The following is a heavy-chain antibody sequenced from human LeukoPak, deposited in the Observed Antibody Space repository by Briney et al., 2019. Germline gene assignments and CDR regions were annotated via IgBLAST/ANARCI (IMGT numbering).Heavy chain of an antibody. V-gene: IGHV4-4*07. CDR3: ARVGNIVVGDYYYMDV. Sequence: SETLSLTCTVSGGSISSYYWSWIQQPAGKGLEWIGRIYTSGSTNYNPSLKSRVTMSVDTSKNQFSLKLSSVTAADTAVYYCARVGNIVVGDYYYMDVWGKGTTVTVSS. J-gene: IGHJ6*03. D-gene: IGHD2-2*01. CDR2: IYTSGST. CDR1: GGSISSYY.